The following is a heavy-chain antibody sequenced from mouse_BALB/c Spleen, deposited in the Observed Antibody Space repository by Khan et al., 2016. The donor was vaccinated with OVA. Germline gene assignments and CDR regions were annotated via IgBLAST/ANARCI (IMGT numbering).Heavy chain of an antibody. CDR1: GYSITSGYG. CDR2: KSYSGST. V-gene: IGHV3-2*02. D-gene: IGHD1-2*01. CDR3: ARTARIKY. Sequence: EVQLQESGPGLVKPSPSLSLTCTVTGYSITSGYGWNWIRQFPGNKLEWMGYKSYSGSTNYNPSLKSRISITRDTSKNQVFLHLKSVTTEDTATYYCARTARIKYWGQGTTLTVSS. J-gene: IGHJ2*01.